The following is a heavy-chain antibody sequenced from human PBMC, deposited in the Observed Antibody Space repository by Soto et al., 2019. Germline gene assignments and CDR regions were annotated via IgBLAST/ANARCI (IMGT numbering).Heavy chain of an antibody. Sequence: SGPTLVNPTQTLTLTCTFSGFSLSTSGVGVGWIRQPPGKALEWLAPIYWDDDKRYSPSLKSRLTITKDTSKNQVVLTMTNMDPVDTSTYYCAHIAYYGSALFKYYFDYWGQGTLVTVSS. D-gene: IGHD3-10*01. V-gene: IGHV2-5*02. CDR1: GFSLSTSGVG. CDR3: AHIAYYGSALFKYYFDY. J-gene: IGHJ4*02. CDR2: IYWDDDK.